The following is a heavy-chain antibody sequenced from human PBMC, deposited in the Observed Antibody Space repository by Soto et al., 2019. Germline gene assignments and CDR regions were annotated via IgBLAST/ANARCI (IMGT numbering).Heavy chain of an antibody. CDR2: IYHSGST. J-gene: IGHJ5*02. CDR3: ARLPVVVIALGYFDP. Sequence: SETLSLTCAVSGGSISSGGYSWSWIRQPPGKGLEWIGYIYHSGSTYYNPSLKSRVTISVDRSKNQFSLRLSSVTAADTAIYYCARLPVVVIALGYFDPWGPGTLVTVSS. D-gene: IGHD2-21*01. CDR1: GGSISSGGYS. V-gene: IGHV4-30-2*01.